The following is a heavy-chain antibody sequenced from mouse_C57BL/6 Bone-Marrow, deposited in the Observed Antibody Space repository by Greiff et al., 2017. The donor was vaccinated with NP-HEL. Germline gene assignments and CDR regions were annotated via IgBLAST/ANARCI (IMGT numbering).Heavy chain of an antibody. D-gene: IGHD2-3*01. CDR3: ARQISWLLRFAY. V-gene: IGHV5-2*01. Sequence: EVKLQESGGGLVQPGESLKLSCESTEYEFPSHDMSWVRKTPEKRLELVAAINSDGGSTYYTDTMERRFIISRDNTKKTLYLQMSSLRSEDTALYYCARQISWLLRFAYWGQGTLVTVSA. CDR2: INSDGGST. CDR1: EYEFPSHD. J-gene: IGHJ3*01.